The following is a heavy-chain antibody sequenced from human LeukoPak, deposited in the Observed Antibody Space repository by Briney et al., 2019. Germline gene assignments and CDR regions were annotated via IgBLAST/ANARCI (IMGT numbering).Heavy chain of an antibody. CDR3: ARAGWGAHAFDI. Sequence: SETLSLTCIVSGGSISSSSYYWGWIRQPPGKGLEWIGSIYYSGSTYYNPSLKGRVTISVDTSKNQFSLKLSSVTAADTAVYYCARAGWGAHAFDIWGQGTMVTVSS. CDR2: IYYSGST. D-gene: IGHD1-14*01. CDR1: GGSISSSSYY. J-gene: IGHJ3*02. V-gene: IGHV4-39*01.